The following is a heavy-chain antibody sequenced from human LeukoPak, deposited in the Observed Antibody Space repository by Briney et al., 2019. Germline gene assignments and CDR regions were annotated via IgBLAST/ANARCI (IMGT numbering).Heavy chain of an antibody. V-gene: IGHV1-2*02. CDR1: GYTFTDHY. CDR3: ARTERADAFDI. Sequence: ASVKVSCTASGYTFTDHYIHWVRQAPGQGLEWMGWIIPFSGDTKSARHFQGRVTMSRDTSSSTVYMDLKRLTSDDTAVYYCARTERADAFDIWGQGTSVTVSS. J-gene: IGHJ3*02. CDR2: IIPFSGDT. D-gene: IGHD1-14*01.